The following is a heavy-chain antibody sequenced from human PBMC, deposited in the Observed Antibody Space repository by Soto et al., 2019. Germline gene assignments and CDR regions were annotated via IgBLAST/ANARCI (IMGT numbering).Heavy chain of an antibody. CDR2: VSYGGNT. V-gene: IGHV4-39*01. CDR3: ARHRPGWPNWFDP. D-gene: IGHD6-19*01. Sequence: QLQLQESGPGLVKPSETLSLTCTVSGGSVASGSGTYYWVWIRQPPGRGMEWIVSVSYGGNTYYTPSLESRVATSIDTSKNQSSLKLSSVPAADTAVYFCARHRPGWPNWFDPCGQGTLGSVSS. CDR1: GGSVASGSGTYY. J-gene: IGHJ5*02.